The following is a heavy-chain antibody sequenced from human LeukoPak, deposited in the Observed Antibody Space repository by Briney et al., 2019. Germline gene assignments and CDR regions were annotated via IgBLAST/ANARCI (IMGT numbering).Heavy chain of an antibody. D-gene: IGHD3-22*01. CDR2: IRYDGSNK. CDR3: ARDYDSSGQYHGDAFDI. Sequence: QPGGSLRLSCAASGFTFSSYGMHWVRQAPGKGLEWVAFIRYDGSNKYYADSVKGRFTISRDNAKNSLYLQMNSLRVEDTAVYYCARDYDSSGQYHGDAFDIWGQGTMVTVSS. J-gene: IGHJ3*02. V-gene: IGHV3-30*02. CDR1: GFTFSSYG.